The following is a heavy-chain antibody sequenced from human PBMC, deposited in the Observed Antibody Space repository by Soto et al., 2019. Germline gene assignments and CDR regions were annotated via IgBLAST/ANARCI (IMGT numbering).Heavy chain of an antibody. CDR2: ISAYNGNT. CDR3: ARSGVWEPRDY. D-gene: IGHD1-26*01. CDR1: GYTFTSYG. Sequence: QVQLVQSGAEVKKPGASVKVSCKASGYTFTSYGISWVRQATGQGLEWMGWISAYNGNTNYAQKLKGRVTMTTDTSTSTDYRELGSLRSADTAVYYLARSGVWEPRDYWGQGTLVTVSS. J-gene: IGHJ4*02. V-gene: IGHV1-18*01.